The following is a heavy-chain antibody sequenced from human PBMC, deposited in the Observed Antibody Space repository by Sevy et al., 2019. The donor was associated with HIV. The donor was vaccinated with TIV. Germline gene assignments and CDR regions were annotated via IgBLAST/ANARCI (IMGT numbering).Heavy chain of an antibody. V-gene: IGHV1-2*02. CDR1: GYTFTGYY. CDR2: INPNSGGT. D-gene: IGHD2-2*02. CDR3: ARSRGVIRDIVVVPAAIPFY. Sequence: ASVKVSCKASGYTFTGYYMHWVRQAPGQGLEWMGWINPNSGGTNYAQKFQGRVTMTRDTSISTAYMELSRLGSDDTAVYYCARSRGVIRDIVVVPAAIPFYWGQGTLVTVSS. J-gene: IGHJ4*02.